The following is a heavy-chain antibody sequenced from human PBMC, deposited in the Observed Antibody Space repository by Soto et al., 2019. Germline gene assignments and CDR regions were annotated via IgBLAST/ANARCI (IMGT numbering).Heavy chain of an antibody. D-gene: IGHD3-3*01. J-gene: IGHJ4*02. Sequence: GGSLRLSCAASGFTFSSYGMIWVRQAPGKGLEWVSAISGSGGSTYYADSVKGRFTISRDNSKNTLYLQMNSLRAEDTAVYYCAKLAYDFWSGHSPYFDYWGQGTLVPVSS. V-gene: IGHV3-23*01. CDR3: AKLAYDFWSGHSPYFDY. CDR1: GFTFSSYG. CDR2: ISGSGGST.